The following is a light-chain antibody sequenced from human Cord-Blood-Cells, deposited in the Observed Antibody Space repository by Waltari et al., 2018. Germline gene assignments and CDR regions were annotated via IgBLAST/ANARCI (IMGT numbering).Light chain of an antibody. CDR1: SSDVGSYNL. Sequence: QSALTQPASVSGSPGQSITISCTGTSSDVGSYNLVSWYQQHPGKAPKLMLYEGSKRPSGVSNRFSGSKSGNTASLTISGLQAEDEADYYCCSYAGSSTWVFGGGTKLTAL. J-gene: IGLJ3*02. V-gene: IGLV2-23*01. CDR2: EGS. CDR3: CSYAGSSTWV.